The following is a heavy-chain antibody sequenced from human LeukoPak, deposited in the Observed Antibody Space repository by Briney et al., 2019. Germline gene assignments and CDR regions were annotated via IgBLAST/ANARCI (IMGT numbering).Heavy chain of an antibody. V-gene: IGHV4-34*01. CDR1: GGSFSGYY. J-gene: IGHJ4*02. Sequence: PSETLSLTCAVYGGSFSGYYWSWIRQPPGKGREWIGEINHSGSTNYNPSLKSRVTISVDSSKNQFSLKLSSVTAADTAVYYCARGSVYSSSPYFDYWGQGTLVTVSS. CDR2: INHSGST. CDR3: ARGSVYSSSPYFDY. D-gene: IGHD6-6*01.